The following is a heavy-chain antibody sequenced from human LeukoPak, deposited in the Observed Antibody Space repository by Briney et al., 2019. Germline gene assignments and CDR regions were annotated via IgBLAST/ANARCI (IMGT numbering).Heavy chain of an antibody. D-gene: IGHD6-19*01. CDR3: ARDPSGWSPFTSY. CDR1: GYSISSGYY. J-gene: IGHJ4*02. V-gene: IGHV4-38-2*02. Sequence: SQTLSLTCTVSGYSISSGYYWGWIRQPPGKGLEWIGSIYHSGSTYYNPSLKSRVTISVDTSKNQFSLKLSSVTAADTAVYYCARDPSGWSPFTSYWGQGTLVTVSS. CDR2: IYHSGST.